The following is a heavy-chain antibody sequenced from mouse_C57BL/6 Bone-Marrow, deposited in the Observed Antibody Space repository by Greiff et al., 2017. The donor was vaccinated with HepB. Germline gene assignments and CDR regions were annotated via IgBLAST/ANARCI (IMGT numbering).Heavy chain of an antibody. CDR2: IHPNSGST. V-gene: IGHV1-64*01. D-gene: IGHD2-5*01. J-gene: IGHJ4*01. CDR1: GYTFTSYW. CDR3: ARYYSNWRAMDY. Sequence: QVQLQQPGAELVKPGASVKLSCKASGYTFTSYWMHWVKQRPGQGLEWIGMIHPNSGSTNYNEKFKSKATLTVDKSSSTAYMQLSSLTSEDSAVYYCARYYSNWRAMDYWGQGTSVTVSS.